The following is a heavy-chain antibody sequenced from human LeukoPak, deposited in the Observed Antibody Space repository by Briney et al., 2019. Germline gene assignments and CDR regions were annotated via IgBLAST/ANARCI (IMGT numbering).Heavy chain of an antibody. V-gene: IGHV3-30*18. CDR3: AKDYYDSSGQGYYYGMDV. Sequence: PGRSLRLSCAASGFTFSSYGMHWVRQAPGEGLEWVAVISYDGSNKYYADSVKGRFTISRDNSKNTLYLQMNSLRAEDTAVYYCAKDYYDSSGQGYYYGMDVWGQGTTVTVSS. CDR1: GFTFSSYG. J-gene: IGHJ6*02. CDR2: ISYDGSNK. D-gene: IGHD3-22*01.